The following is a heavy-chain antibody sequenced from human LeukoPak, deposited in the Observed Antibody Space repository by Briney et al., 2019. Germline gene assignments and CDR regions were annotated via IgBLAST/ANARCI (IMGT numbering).Heavy chain of an antibody. J-gene: IGHJ4*02. V-gene: IGHV4-61*01. Sequence: PSETLSLTCTVSGGSVSSYSYHWIWLPPPPGQGLEGVGYNYYSGSTNYNPSLKSRVTISVDTSKHQFSLKLSSVTAADTAVYYCARSSRYYDSSGHGFDYWGQGTLVTVSS. CDR1: GGSVSSYSYH. CDR3: ARSSRYYDSSGHGFDY. CDR2: NYYSGST. D-gene: IGHD3-22*01.